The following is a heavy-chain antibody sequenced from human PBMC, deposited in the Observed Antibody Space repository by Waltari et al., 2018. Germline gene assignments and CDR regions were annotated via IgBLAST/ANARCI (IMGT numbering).Heavy chain of an antibody. V-gene: IGHV1-2*02. CDR2: INPNSGGT. J-gene: IGHJ3*02. CDR1: GYPFPGHF. D-gene: IGHD3-22*01. Sequence: QVQLVQSGAEVKKPGASVKVSCKASGYPFPGHFMHRVGQAPGQGLEWMGWINPNSGGTNYAQKFQGRVTMTRDTSISTAYMELSRLRSDDTAVYYCARDYYDSTDAFDIWGQGTMVTVSS. CDR3: ARDYYDSTDAFDI.